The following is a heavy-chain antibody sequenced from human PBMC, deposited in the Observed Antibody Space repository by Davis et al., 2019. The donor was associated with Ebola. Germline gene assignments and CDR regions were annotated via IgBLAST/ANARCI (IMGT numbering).Heavy chain of an antibody. D-gene: IGHD5-18*01. CDR3: AKGRVETGID. Sequence: PGGSLRLSCATSGFTFSEYAMNWVRQAPGKGLEWISGITGDGYSTYYADSVKGRFTISRNNAKNILYLQMNSLRLEDTALYYCAKGRVETGIDWGQGTLVTVSS. V-gene: IGHV3-23*01. CDR1: GFTFSEYA. CDR2: ITGDGYST. J-gene: IGHJ4*02.